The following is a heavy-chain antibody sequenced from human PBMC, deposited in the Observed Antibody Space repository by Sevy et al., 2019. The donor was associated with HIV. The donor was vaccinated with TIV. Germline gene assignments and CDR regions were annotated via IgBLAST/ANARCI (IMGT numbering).Heavy chain of an antibody. CDR1: GGTFSSYA. CDR2: IIPIFGTA. J-gene: IGHJ3*02. CDR3: ARGRDHYYDSSGLDAFDI. V-gene: IGHV1-69*06. Sequence: ASVKVSCKASGGTFSSYAISWVRQAPGQGLEWMGGIIPIFGTANYAQKFQGRVTITADKSTSTAYMELSSLRFEDTAVYYCARGRDHYYDSSGLDAFDIWGQGTMVTVSS. D-gene: IGHD3-22*01.